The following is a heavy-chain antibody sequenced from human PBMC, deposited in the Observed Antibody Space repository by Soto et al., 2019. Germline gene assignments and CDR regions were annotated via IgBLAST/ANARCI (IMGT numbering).Heavy chain of an antibody. D-gene: IGHD3-10*01. J-gene: IGHJ4*02. CDR3: AKDFVLLWFGEYYFDY. CDR1: GFTFSSYA. V-gene: IGHV3-23*01. CDR2: ISGSGGST. Sequence: GGSLRLSCAASGFTFSSYAMSWVRQAPGKGLEWVSAISGSGGSTYYADSVKGRFTISRDNSKNTLYLQMNSLRAEDTAVYYCAKDFVLLWFGEYYFDYWGQGTLVTVSS.